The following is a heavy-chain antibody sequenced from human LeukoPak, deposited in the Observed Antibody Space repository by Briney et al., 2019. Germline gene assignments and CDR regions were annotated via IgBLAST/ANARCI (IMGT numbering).Heavy chain of an antibody. Sequence: ASVKVSCKVSGYSLSELAMHWVRQAPGKGLEWMGGFDPEAGETIYAQKFQGRVIMTEDTSTDTAYLELSSLRSEDTAVYYCATPDGLTTRENLDFHYWGQGTLVTVSS. CDR1: GYSLSELA. CDR3: ATPDGLTTRENLDFHY. J-gene: IGHJ4*02. V-gene: IGHV1-24*01. D-gene: IGHD1-1*01. CDR2: FDPEAGET.